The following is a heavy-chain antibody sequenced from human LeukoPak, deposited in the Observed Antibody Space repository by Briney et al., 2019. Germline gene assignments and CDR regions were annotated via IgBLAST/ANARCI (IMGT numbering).Heavy chain of an antibody. CDR1: GFPFNAYW. CDR3: ARDPGRQYSSVADV. D-gene: IGHD6-19*01. Sequence: GGSLRLSCAASGFPFNAYWMTWVRQAPGKGLEWLANIKEDGSKKYYVDSVKGRFTISRDNAKNSLYLQMDSLRAEDTAVYYCARDPGRQYSSVADVWGQGTTVTVSS. J-gene: IGHJ6*02. V-gene: IGHV3-7*03. CDR2: IKEDGSKK.